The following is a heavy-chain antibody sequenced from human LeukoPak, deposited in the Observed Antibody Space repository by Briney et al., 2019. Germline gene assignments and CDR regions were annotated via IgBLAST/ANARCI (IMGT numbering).Heavy chain of an antibody. Sequence: PGGSLRLSCAASGFTVSSNYMSWVRQAPGKGLEWISYISYDSAIKYYADSVRGRFTISRDNAKNSLSLQMHSLRAEDTAVYYCVRDNPRCCGVVPVNIDDFWGQGTLVTVSS. D-gene: IGHD2-15*01. V-gene: IGHV3-48*01. CDR1: GFTVSSNY. CDR3: VRDNPRCCGVVPVNIDDF. CDR2: ISYDSAIK. J-gene: IGHJ4*02.